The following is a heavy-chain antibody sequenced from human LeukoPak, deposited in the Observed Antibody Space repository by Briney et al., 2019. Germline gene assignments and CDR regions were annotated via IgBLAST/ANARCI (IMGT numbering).Heavy chain of an antibody. V-gene: IGHV6-1*01. J-gene: IGHJ6*03. CDR2: TYYRSKWYN. CDR1: GYSVSSNSAA. D-gene: IGHD3-3*01. CDR3: ARGRYDFWSSYYYYMDV. Sequence: SQTLSLTCAISGYSVSSNSAAWNWIRQSPSRGLEWLGRTYYRSKWYNDYAVSVKSRITINPDTSKNQFSLQLNSVTPEDTAVYYCARGRYDFWSSYYYYMDVWGKGTTVTVSS.